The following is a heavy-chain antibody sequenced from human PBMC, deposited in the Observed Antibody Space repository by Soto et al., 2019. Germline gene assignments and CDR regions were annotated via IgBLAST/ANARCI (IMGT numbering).Heavy chain of an antibody. CDR2: IIPIFGTA. CDR3: ARLVVPAAIPINWFDP. Sequence: QVQLVQSGAEVKKPGSSVKVSCKASGGTFSSYAISWVRQAPGQGLEWMGGIIPIFGTANYAQKFQGRVRVTADESTSTAYMELSSLRSEDTAVYYCARLVVPAAIPINWFDPWGQGTLVTVSS. J-gene: IGHJ5*02. V-gene: IGHV1-69*01. CDR1: GGTFSSYA. D-gene: IGHD2-2*01.